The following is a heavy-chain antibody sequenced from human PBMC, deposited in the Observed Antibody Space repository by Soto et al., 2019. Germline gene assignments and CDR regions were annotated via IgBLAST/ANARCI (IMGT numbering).Heavy chain of an antibody. CDR1: GFTFSSYS. CDR3: ARDPGYCSSTSCYEDWFDP. CDR2: ISSSSSYI. Sequence: GGSLRLSCAASGFTFSSYSMNWVRQAPGKGLEWVSSISSSSSYIYYADSVKGRFTISRDNAKNSLYLQMNILRAEDTAVYYCARDPGYCSSTSCYEDWFDPWGQGTLVTVSS. V-gene: IGHV3-21*01. D-gene: IGHD2-2*01. J-gene: IGHJ5*02.